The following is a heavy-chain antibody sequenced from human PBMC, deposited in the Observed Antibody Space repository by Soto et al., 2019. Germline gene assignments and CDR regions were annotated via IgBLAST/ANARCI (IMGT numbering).Heavy chain of an antibody. D-gene: IGHD2-21*02. Sequence: SETLSLTCTVSGGSISGYYWSWIRQPPGKGLEWIGYMYNTGSTVYNPSFKSRVTISVDTSKNQFSLKLNSVTAVDTAVYYCARDLWGYCGTDCYPLDVWGQGTTVTVS. CDR1: GGSISGYY. J-gene: IGHJ6*02. V-gene: IGHV4-59*01. CDR2: MYNTGST. CDR3: ARDLWGYCGTDCYPLDV.